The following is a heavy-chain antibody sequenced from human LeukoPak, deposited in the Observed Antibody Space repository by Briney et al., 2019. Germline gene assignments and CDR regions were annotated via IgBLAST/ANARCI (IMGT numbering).Heavy chain of an antibody. V-gene: IGHV1-2*02. Sequence: GASVKVSCKASGYTFTGYYMHWVRQAPGQGLEWMGWINPNSGGTNYAQKFQGRVTMTRDTSISTAYMELSRLRSDDTAVYYCARVRSGLGYYGSGSYYNWGQATLVTVSS. CDR1: GYTFTGYY. CDR3: ARVRSGLGYYGSGSYYN. J-gene: IGHJ4*02. D-gene: IGHD3-10*01. CDR2: INPNSGGT.